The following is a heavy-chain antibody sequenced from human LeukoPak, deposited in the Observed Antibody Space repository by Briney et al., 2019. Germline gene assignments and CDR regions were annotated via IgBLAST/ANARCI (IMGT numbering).Heavy chain of an antibody. V-gene: IGHV3-11*06. CDR2: ISSSSSYI. Sequence: GGSLRLSCAASGFTFSDYYMSWIRQAPGKGLEWVSSISSSSSYIYYADSVKGRFTISRDNAKNSLYLQMNSLRAEDTAVYYCARDAAVRGAYPPGYWGQGTLVTVSS. CDR3: ARDAAVRGAYPPGY. J-gene: IGHJ4*02. CDR1: GFTFSDYY. D-gene: IGHD3-10*01.